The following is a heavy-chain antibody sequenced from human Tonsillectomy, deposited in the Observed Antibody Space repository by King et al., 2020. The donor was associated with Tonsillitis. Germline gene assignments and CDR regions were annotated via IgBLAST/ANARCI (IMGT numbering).Heavy chain of an antibody. CDR1: GGSISSSSYY. CDR3: ARHPYCGGDCYPYYFDS. CDR2: IYCSGST. V-gene: IGHV4-39*01. J-gene: IGHJ4*02. D-gene: IGHD2-21*02. Sequence: LQLQESGPGLGKPSETLSLTCTVSGGSISSSSYYWGWSRQPPGKGLEWIGSIYCSGSTYYNPSLKSRVPISVDTSKNQSSLKLSSVTAAYTAVYYCARHPYCGGDCYPYYFDSWGQGTLVTVSS.